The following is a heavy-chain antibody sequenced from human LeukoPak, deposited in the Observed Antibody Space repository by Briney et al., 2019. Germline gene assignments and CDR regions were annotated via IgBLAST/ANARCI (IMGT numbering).Heavy chain of an antibody. CDR2: INPNSGGT. V-gene: IGHV1-2*06. Sequence: ASVKVSCKASGYTFTGYYMHWVRQAPGQGLEWMGRINPNSGGTNYAQKFQGRVTITRDTSISTAYMELSRLRSDDTAVYNCARVWAHYYDSSGYYSLGEDYWGQGTLVTVSS. CDR1: GYTFTGYY. CDR3: ARVWAHYYDSSGYYSLGEDY. D-gene: IGHD3-22*01. J-gene: IGHJ4*02.